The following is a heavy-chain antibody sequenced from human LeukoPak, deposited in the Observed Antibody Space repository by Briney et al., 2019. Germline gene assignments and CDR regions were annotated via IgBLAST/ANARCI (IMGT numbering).Heavy chain of an antibody. CDR1: GVSISSYY. Sequence: SETLSLTCTVSGVSISSYYWSWIRQPPGKGLEWIGYIYTSGSTNHNPSLKSRVTITVDTSKNQFSLKLSSVTAADTAVYYCARHVSTSESENFDYWGQGTLVTVSS. D-gene: IGHD3-10*02. J-gene: IGHJ4*02. V-gene: IGHV4-4*09. CDR3: ARHVSTSESENFDY. CDR2: IYTSGST.